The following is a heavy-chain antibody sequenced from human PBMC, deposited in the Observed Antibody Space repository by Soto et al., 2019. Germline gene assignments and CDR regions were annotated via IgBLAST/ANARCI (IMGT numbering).Heavy chain of an antibody. J-gene: IGHJ4*02. D-gene: IGHD1-26*01. CDR1: GFTFTSSA. CDR2: IVAGSGNT. V-gene: IGHV1-58*01. CDR3: ARGSPPTFDY. Sequence: SVKVSCKASGFTFTSSAVQWVRQARGQRLEWIGWIVAGSGNTNYAQKFQERVTITRDTSASTAYMELSSLRSEDTAVYYCARGSPPTFDYWGQGTLVTVSS.